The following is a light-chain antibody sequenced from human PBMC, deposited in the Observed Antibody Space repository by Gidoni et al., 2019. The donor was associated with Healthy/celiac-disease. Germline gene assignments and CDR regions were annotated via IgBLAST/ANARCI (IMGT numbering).Light chain of an antibody. CDR1: PSISSW. CDR3: QQYNSYPLT. CDR2: KAS. Sequence: DIQMTQSPSTLSASVGDRVTITCRASPSISSWLAWYQQKPGKAPKLPIYKASSLESGVPSRFSGSGSGTEFTLTISSLQPDDFATYYCQQYNSYPLTFGGGTKVEIK. V-gene: IGKV1-5*03. J-gene: IGKJ4*01.